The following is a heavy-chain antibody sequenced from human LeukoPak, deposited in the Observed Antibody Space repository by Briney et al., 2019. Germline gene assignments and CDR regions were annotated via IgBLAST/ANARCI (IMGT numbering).Heavy chain of an antibody. CDR1: GFIFSNYW. J-gene: IGHJ4*02. Sequence: PGGSLRLSCAAFGFIFSNYWMHWVRHAPGKGLVWVSRVNNDGSSTTYADSVKGRFTISRDNAKNTLYLQMNSLRAEDTAVYYCAKGGLRVTDYWGQGTLVTVSS. CDR3: AKGGLRVTDY. CDR2: VNNDGSST. V-gene: IGHV3-74*03. D-gene: IGHD5/OR15-5a*01.